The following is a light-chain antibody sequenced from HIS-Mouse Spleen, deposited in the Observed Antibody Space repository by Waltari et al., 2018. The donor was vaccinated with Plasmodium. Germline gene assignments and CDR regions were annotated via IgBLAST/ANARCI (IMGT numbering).Light chain of an antibody. J-gene: IGKJ4*01. Sequence: AIRMTQSPSSLSASTGDRVTITCRASQGISSYLAWYQQKSGKAPKLLIYAASTLQSGVSSRFSGSGSGTDFTLTISCLQSEDFATYYCQQYYSYPPTFGGGTKVEIK. CDR1: QGISSY. CDR2: AAS. CDR3: QQYYSYPPT. V-gene: IGKV1-8*01.